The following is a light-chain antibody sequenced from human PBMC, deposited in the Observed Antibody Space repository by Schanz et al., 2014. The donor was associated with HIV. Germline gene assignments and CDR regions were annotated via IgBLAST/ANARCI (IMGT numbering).Light chain of an antibody. CDR3: QQYGSSPFT. CDR2: GAS. V-gene: IGKV3-15*01. Sequence: EIVMTQSPATLSVSPGESATLSCRASESVSNNLAWYQQKPGQAPRLLIYGASTRATGVPARFSGSGSGTEFTLTISRLEPEDFAVYYCQQYGSSPFTFGPGTKVDIK. J-gene: IGKJ3*01. CDR1: ESVSNN.